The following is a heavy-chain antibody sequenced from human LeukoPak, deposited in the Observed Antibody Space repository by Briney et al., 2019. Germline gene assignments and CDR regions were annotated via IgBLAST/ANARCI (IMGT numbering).Heavy chain of an antibody. CDR3: ARDKGSDEGSKFDY. Sequence: GGSLRLSCAASGFTFNSYAMSWVRQAPGKGLEWVSAISGSGGSTYYADSVKGRFTISRDNAKKSLYLQVNSLRAEDTAVYYCARDKGSDEGSKFDYWGQGTLVTVSS. CDR2: ISGSGGST. CDR1: GFTFNSYA. J-gene: IGHJ4*02. V-gene: IGHV3-23*01.